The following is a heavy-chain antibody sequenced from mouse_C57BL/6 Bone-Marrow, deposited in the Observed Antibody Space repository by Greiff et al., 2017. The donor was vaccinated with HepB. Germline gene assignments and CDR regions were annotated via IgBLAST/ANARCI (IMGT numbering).Heavy chain of an antibody. CDR3: ARGGNWDEYYAMDY. D-gene: IGHD4-1*01. Sequence: QVQLQQSGAELARPGASVKLSCKASGYTFTGYGISWVKQRTGQGLEWIGEIYPRSGNTYYNEKFKGKATLTADKSSSTAYMELRSLTSEDSAVYFCARGGNWDEYYAMDYWGQGTSVTVSS. CDR2: IYPRSGNT. V-gene: IGHV1-81*01. J-gene: IGHJ4*01. CDR1: GYTFTGYG.